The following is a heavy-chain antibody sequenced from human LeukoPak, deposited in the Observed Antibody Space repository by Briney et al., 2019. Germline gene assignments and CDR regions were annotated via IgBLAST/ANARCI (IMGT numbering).Heavy chain of an antibody. CDR1: GGSVSHSNW. CDR2: VHPSEGT. Sequence: SGTLSLTCAVSGGSVSHSNWWTWVRQSPGQGLEWIGEVHPSEGTNYNPSLKSRVTISLDKSKNQFSLKLSFVTAADTAVYYCARGLRFLVVWGQGTTVTVSS. V-gene: IGHV4-4*02. J-gene: IGHJ6*02. CDR3: ARGLRFLVV. D-gene: IGHD3-3*01.